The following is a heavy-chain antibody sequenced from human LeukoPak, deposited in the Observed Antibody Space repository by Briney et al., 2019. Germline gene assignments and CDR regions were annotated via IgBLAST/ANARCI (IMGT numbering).Heavy chain of an antibody. J-gene: IGHJ6*03. D-gene: IGHD2-8*02. CDR3: AKDPGASVPGFYMDV. V-gene: IGHV3-30*02. CDR2: IWSDGNNK. CDR1: GLSFRNYG. Sequence: GGSLRLSCVASGLSFRNYGMHWVRQATGKGLEWVSFIWSDGNNKMYGDSVKGRFTISRDNSNNMLYLQMDSLRPEDTGVYYCAKDPGASVPGFYMDVWGKGTTVIVSS.